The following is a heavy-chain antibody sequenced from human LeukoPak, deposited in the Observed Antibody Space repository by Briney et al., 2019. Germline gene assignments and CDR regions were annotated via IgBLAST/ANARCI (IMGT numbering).Heavy chain of an antibody. CDR2: ITSSSSYI. J-gene: IGHJ4*02. D-gene: IGHD6-19*01. CDR1: GFTISSYS. Sequence: GGSLRLSCAASGFTISSYSMNWVRQAPGKGLEWVSPITSSSSYIYYADSVKGRFTISRDNAKNSLYLQMNSLRAEDTAVYYCARDPGTYSSGWFDYWGQGTLVTVSS. V-gene: IGHV3-21*01. CDR3: ARDPGTYSSGWFDY.